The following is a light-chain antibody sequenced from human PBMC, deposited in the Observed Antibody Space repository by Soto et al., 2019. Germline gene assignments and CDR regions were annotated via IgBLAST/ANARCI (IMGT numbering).Light chain of an antibody. CDR1: QSVSSSY. J-gene: IGKJ4*01. CDR2: GAS. Sequence: EIVLTQSPGTLSLSPGKRATLSCRASQSVSSSYLAWYQQKPGQAPRLLIYGASSRATGIPDRFSGSGSGKDFTLTISRLEPEDFAVYYCQQYGSSPLTFGGGTKVEIK. V-gene: IGKV3-20*01. CDR3: QQYGSSPLT.